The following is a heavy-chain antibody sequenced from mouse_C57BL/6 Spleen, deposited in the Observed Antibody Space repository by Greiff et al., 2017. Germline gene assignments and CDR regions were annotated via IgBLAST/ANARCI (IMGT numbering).Heavy chain of an antibody. Sequence: QVQLQQSGPGLVAPSQSLSITCTVSGFSLTSYGVDWVRQSPGKGLEWLGVIWGVGSTNYNSALKSRLSISKDNSKSQVFLKMNSLQTDDTAMYYCAMNWDGRFAYWGQGTLVTVSA. V-gene: IGHV2-6*01. J-gene: IGHJ3*01. CDR3: AMNWDGRFAY. CDR2: IWGVGST. CDR1: GFSLTSYG. D-gene: IGHD4-1*01.